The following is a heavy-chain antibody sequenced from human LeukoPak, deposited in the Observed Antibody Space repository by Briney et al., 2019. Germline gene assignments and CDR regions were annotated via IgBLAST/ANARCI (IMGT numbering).Heavy chain of an antibody. CDR2: IYPGDSDT. J-gene: IGHJ6*02. CDR3: ARQEIDYYYGMDV. V-gene: IGHV5-51*01. Sequence: GESLQISCKGSGYIFTSYWIGWARQMPGKGLEWMGIIYPGDSDTRYSPSFQGQVTISADKSISTAYLQWSSLKASDTAMYYCARQEIDYYYGMDVWGQGTTVTVSS. CDR1: GYIFTSYW. D-gene: IGHD5-24*01.